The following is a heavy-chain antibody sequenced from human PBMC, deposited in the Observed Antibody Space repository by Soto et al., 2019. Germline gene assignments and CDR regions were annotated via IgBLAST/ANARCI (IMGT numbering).Heavy chain of an antibody. CDR1: GYSFTSYW. J-gene: IGHJ3*02. V-gene: IGHV5-10-1*01. Sequence: GESLKISCKGSGYSFTSYWISWVRQMPGKGLEWMGRIDPSDSYTNYSPSFQGHVTISADKSISTAYLQWSSLKASDTAMYYCVLVAPGAFAIWGQGTMVTVSS. CDR3: VLVAPGAFAI. CDR2: IDPSDSYT.